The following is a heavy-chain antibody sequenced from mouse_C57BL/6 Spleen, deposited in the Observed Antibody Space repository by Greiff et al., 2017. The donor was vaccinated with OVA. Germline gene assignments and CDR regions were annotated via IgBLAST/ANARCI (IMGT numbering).Heavy chain of an antibody. D-gene: IGHD2-14*01. J-gene: IGHJ3*01. Sequence: VQLQQSGAELMKPGASVKLSCKATGYTFTGYWIEWVKQRPGHGLEWIGEFLPGSGSTNYNEKFKGKATFTADTSSTTAYLQRSSLTTESSAIYYCATPHNFVRRSAWFAYWGQGTLVTVSA. V-gene: IGHV1-9*01. CDR1: GYTFTGYW. CDR2: FLPGSGST. CDR3: ATPHNFVRRSAWFAY.